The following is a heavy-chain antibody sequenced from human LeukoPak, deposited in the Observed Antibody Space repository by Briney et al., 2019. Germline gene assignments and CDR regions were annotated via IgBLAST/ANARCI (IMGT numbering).Heavy chain of an antibody. CDR1: GFTFNIYS. CDR3: ATLNGPLFEY. CDR2: IHQHGNEK. V-gene: IGHV3-7*01. Sequence: GGSLRLSCVASGFTFNIYSMTWVRQAPGKGLEWVASIHQHGNEKYFVDSVRGRFTISRDNAKNSLYLQMSSLRAEDTAVYYCATLNGPLFEYWGQGALVTVSS. J-gene: IGHJ4*02. D-gene: IGHD2-8*01.